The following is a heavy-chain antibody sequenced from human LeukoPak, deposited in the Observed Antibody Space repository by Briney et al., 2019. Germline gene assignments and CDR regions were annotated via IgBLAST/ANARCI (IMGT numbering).Heavy chain of an antibody. CDR1: GFTFSNDG. J-gene: IGHJ4*02. D-gene: IGHD1-26*01. V-gene: IGHV3-7*01. CDR3: ARDVSYPWYFDY. CDR2: IKQDGSEK. Sequence: GGSLRLSCAASGFTFSNDGMSWVRQAPGKGLEWVANIKQDGSEKYYVDSVKGRFTISRDNAKNSLYLQMNSLRAEDTAAYYCARDVSYPWYFDYWGQGTLVTVSS.